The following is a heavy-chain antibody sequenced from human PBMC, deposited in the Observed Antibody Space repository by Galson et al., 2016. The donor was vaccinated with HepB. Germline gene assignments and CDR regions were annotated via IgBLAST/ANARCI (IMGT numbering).Heavy chain of an antibody. Sequence: SLRLSCAASGFTFSNYWMHWVRQAPGKGLVWVSHITIDGSTTTYADSVKGRFTISRDNAKNTLYLQMNSLLAEDTAVYYCARDLWRGGRIDYWGQGTLVTVSS. D-gene: IGHD4-23*01. CDR3: ARDLWRGGRIDY. CDR1: GFTFSNYW. CDR2: ITIDGSTT. V-gene: IGHV3-74*01. J-gene: IGHJ4*02.